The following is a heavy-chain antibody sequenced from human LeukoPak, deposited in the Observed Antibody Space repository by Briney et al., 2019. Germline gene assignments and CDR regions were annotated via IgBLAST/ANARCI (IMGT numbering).Heavy chain of an antibody. J-gene: IGHJ4*02. V-gene: IGHV4-30-4*01. CDR3: ARTTARVFDS. D-gene: IGHD4-17*01. CDR1: GGSLTSAEYH. Sequence: PSETLSLTCTVSGGSLTSAEYHWSWIRQPPGKGLEWIGYIYYSGSTYYTPSLNSRITISLDTSKNQFSLKVTSVTAADTAVYYCARTTARVFDSWGQGTLVTVSS. CDR2: IYYSGST.